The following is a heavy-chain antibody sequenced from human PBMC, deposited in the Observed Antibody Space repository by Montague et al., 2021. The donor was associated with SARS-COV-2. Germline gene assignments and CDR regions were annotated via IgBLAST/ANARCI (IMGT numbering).Heavy chain of an antibody. CDR2: IYYNGYT. Sequence: SETLSLTCTVSGDSISTYYWSWIRQPPGKGLEWIGYIYYNGYTNYNPSLKSRVTISVGTSKNRFSLRVTSVTAADTAVYYCARDVRYYYDQWGQGILVTVSS. D-gene: IGHD3-10*01. V-gene: IGHV4-59*01. CDR1: GDSISTYY. CDR3: ARDVRYYYDQ. J-gene: IGHJ4*02.